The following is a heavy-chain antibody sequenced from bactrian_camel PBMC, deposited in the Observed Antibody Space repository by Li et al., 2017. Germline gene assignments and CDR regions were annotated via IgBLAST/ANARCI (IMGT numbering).Heavy chain of an antibody. Sequence: DVQLVESGGGLVQPGGSLRLSCAASGFTFRSYYMSWVRQAPGKGLEWVSTISSGGGSRQYADSVKGRFTISRDNTKNTLYLQLNSLKTEDTAMYYCAAGFAADNGWGPGTQVTVS. CDR2: ISSGGGSR. J-gene: IGHJ4*01. CDR1: GFTFRSYY. D-gene: IGHD6*01. V-gene: IGHV3S40*01. CDR3: AAGFAADNG.